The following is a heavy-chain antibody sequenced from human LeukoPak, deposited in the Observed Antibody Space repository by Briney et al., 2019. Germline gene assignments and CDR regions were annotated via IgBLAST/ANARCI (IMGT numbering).Heavy chain of an antibody. J-gene: IGHJ6*03. CDR1: GGSISSYY. D-gene: IGHD1-14*01. CDR3: ARVFYMDV. Sequence: KPSETLSLTCTVSGGSISSYYWSWIRQPPGKGLEWIGYIYTSRSTNYNPSLKSRVTISVDTPKNQFSLKLSSVTAADTAVYHCARVFYMDVWGKGTTVTVSS. V-gene: IGHV4-4*09. CDR2: IYTSRST.